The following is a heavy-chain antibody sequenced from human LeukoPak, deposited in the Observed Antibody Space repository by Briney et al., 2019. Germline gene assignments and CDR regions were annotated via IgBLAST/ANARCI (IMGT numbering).Heavy chain of an antibody. V-gene: IGHV1-2*04. D-gene: IGHD5-12*01. J-gene: IGHJ5*02. CDR3: ARAGEWLRFGWFDP. CDR1: GYTFTGYY. CDR2: INPNSGGT. Sequence: ASVKVSCKASGYTFTGYYMHWVRQAPGQGLEWMGWINPNSGGTNYAQKFRGWVTMTRDTSISTAYMELSRLRSEDTAVYYCARAGEWLRFGWFDPWGQGTLVTVSS.